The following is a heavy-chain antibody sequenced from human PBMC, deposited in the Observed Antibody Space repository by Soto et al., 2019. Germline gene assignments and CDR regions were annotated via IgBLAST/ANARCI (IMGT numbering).Heavy chain of an antibody. J-gene: IGHJ4*02. CDR3: ARQRDYYDSSGDSYFDY. Sequence: SETLSLTCTVSGGSISSYYWSWIRQPPWKGLEWIGYIYYSGSTNYNPSLKSRVTISVDTSKNQFSLKLTSVTAADTAVYYCARQRDYYDSSGDSYFDYWGQGTLVTVSS. D-gene: IGHD3-22*01. CDR1: GGSISSYY. V-gene: IGHV4-59*08. CDR2: IYYSGST.